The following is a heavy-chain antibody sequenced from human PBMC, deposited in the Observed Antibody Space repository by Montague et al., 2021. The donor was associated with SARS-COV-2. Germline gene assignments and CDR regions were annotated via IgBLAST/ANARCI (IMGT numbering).Heavy chain of an antibody. Sequence: SETLSLTCTVSGGSISSSSYYWGWIRQPPGKGLEWIGSISYSGSTYSTPSLKSRVTISVDTSKNQFSLKLSSVTAADTAVYCCARARRGSGSRSYFDILVNWFDPWGQGTLVTVSS. V-gene: IGHV4-39*07. J-gene: IGHJ5*02. D-gene: IGHD3-10*01. CDR1: GGSISSSSYY. CDR2: ISYSGST. CDR3: ARARRGSGSRSYFDILVNWFDP.